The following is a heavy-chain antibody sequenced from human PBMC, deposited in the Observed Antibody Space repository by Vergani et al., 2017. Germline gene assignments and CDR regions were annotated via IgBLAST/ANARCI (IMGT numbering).Heavy chain of an antibody. CDR1: GFTFSSYG. CDR2: IWYDGSNK. D-gene: IGHD2-15*01. J-gene: IGHJ4*02. V-gene: IGHV3-33*01. CDR3: ARGPRRVAATFFDY. Sequence: QVQLVESGGGVVQPGRSLRLSCAASGFTFSSYGMRWVRQAPGKGLEWVAVIWYDGSNKYYADSVKGRFTISRDNSKNTLYLQMNSLRAEDTAVYYCARGPRRVAATFFDYWGQGTLVTVSS.